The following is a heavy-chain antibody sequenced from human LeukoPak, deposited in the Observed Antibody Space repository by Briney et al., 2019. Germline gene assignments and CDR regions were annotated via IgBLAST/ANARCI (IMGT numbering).Heavy chain of an antibody. V-gene: IGHV4-34*01. D-gene: IGHD5-24*01. J-gene: IGHJ6*04. CDR1: GGSISSYY. CDR2: INHSGST. CDR3: ARHGYNSDV. Sequence: SETLSLTCTVSGGSISSYYWSWIRQPPGKGLEWIGEINHSGSTNYNPSLKSRVTISVDTSKNQFSLKLSSVTAADTAVYYCARHGYNSDVWGKGTTVTISS.